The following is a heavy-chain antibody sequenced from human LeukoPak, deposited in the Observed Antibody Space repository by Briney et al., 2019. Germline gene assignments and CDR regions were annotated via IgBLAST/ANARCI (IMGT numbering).Heavy chain of an antibody. J-gene: IGHJ3*01. CDR2: IYYSGNT. Sequence: PSETLSLTCTVSGGSISSSSYYWGWIRQPPGKGLEWIGSIYYSGNTYYNPSLKSRVTISVDTSKNQFSLKLSSVTAADTAVYYCARLFSSSWCRGVFDLWGQGTMVTVSS. CDR3: ARLFSSSWCRGVFDL. V-gene: IGHV4-39*01. D-gene: IGHD6-13*01. CDR1: GGSISSSSYY.